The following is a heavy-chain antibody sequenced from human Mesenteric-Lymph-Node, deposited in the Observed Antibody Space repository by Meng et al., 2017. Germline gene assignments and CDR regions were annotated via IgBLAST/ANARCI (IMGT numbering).Heavy chain of an antibody. V-gene: IGHV4-30-2*01. Sequence: QVQLQEPGSGLVKPSQTLSLTCTVSGGSISSGDYYWSWIRQPPGKGLEWIGEIPHRGSSAYNPSLKSRVSISIDKSKNQFSLKLTSVTAADTAVYHCLRGSGGSVWGQGTLVTVSS. CDR1: GGSISSGDYY. J-gene: IGHJ1*01. D-gene: IGHD3-10*01. CDR2: IPHRGSS. CDR3: LRGSGGSV.